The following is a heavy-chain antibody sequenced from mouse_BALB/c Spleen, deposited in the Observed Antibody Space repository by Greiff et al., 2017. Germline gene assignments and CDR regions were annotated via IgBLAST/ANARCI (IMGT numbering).Heavy chain of an antibody. CDR3: VRDGYYSYAMDY. D-gene: IGHD2-3*01. CDR2: IWTGGGT. J-gene: IGHJ4*01. CDR1: GFSLTSYD. V-gene: IGHV2-9-2*01. Sequence: QVHVKQSGPGLVAPSQSLSITCTVSGFSLTSYDISWIRQPPGKGLEWLGVIWTGGGTNYNSAFMSRLSISKDNSKSQVFLKMNSLQTDDTAIYYCVRDGYYSYAMDYWGQGTSVTVSS.